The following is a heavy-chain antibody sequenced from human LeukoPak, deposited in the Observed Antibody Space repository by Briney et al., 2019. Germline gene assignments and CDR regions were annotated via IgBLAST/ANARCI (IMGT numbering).Heavy chain of an antibody. V-gene: IGHV3-66*02. Sequence: GRSLRLSCAASGFTFSSNYMSWVRQAPGKGLEWVSVIYSGGSTYYADCVKGRFTISRDNSKNTLYLQMNSLRAVDTAVYYCASTESGSQGYYYYYMAVWGKGTTVTVSS. CDR2: IYSGGST. J-gene: IGHJ6*03. CDR3: ASTESGSQGYYYYYMAV. CDR1: GFTFSSNY. D-gene: IGHD1-26*01.